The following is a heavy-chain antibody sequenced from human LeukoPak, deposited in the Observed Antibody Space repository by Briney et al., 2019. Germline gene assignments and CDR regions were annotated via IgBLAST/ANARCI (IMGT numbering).Heavy chain of an antibody. CDR3: ARDLSNNWYY. J-gene: IGHJ4*02. V-gene: IGHV3-23*01. D-gene: IGHD6-13*01. CDR2: ISGSGDRS. Sequence: GGSLRLTCAASGFTFSSHPMTWVRQAPGKGLEWVSGISGSGDRSYYADSVKGRFTISRDNSKNSLYLQMNSLRAEDTAVYYCARDLSNNWYYWGRGTLVTVSS. CDR1: GFTFSSHP.